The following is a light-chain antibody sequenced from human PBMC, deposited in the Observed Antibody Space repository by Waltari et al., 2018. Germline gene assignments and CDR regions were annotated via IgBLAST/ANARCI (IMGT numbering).Light chain of an antibody. CDR2: WAS. Sequence: DIVMTQSPDSLAVSLGERATINCKSSQSVLYSSNNRYYLAWYQQKPGQPPKLPIYWASTRESGVPDRFSGSGSGTDFTLTISSLQAEDFATYYCQQYKSFPITFGQGTRLEMK. V-gene: IGKV4-1*01. CDR1: QSVLYSSNNRYY. CDR3: QQYKSFPIT. J-gene: IGKJ5*01.